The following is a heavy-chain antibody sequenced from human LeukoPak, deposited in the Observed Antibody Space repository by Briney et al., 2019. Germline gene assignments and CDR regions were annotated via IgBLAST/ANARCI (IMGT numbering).Heavy chain of an antibody. D-gene: IGHD6-19*01. CDR1: GFTFSSFW. CDR3: ARDIAVAGTFFDY. Sequence: GGSLRLSCAAAGFTFSSFWMSWVRQAPGKGLEWVANIKQDGSEEYYVDSVKGRFTISRDNAKNSLYLQMNSLGVEDTAAYYCARDIAVAGTFFDYWGQGTLVTVSS. CDR2: IKQDGSEE. V-gene: IGHV3-7*03. J-gene: IGHJ4*02.